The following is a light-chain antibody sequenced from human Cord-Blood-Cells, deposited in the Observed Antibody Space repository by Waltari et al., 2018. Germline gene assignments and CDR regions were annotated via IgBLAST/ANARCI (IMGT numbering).Light chain of an antibody. J-gene: IGLJ2*01. CDR2: DVS. Sequence: QSALTQPRSVSGSPGQSVTISCTGTSSDVGGYNYVSWYQQHPGKAPKLMSYDVSKRPSGVPGRFSGSKSGNTASLTSSGLQAEDEADYYCCSYAGSYTVVFGGGTKLTVL. V-gene: IGLV2-11*01. CDR3: CSYAGSYTVV. CDR1: SSDVGGYNY.